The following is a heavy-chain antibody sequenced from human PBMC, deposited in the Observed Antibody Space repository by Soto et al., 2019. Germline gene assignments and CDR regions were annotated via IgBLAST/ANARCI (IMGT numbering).Heavy chain of an antibody. J-gene: IGHJ4*01. Sequence: GGSLRLSCVASGFAFSGYWMHWVRQAPGKGLMWVARSNSDGSGISYAASVRGRFTISRDNLNNILYLQMNSLRVDDSAVYYCTRDRPEAHFDYHPIFAHWGHGTLVTVSS. V-gene: IGHV3-74*01. CDR1: GFAFSGYW. CDR3: TRDRPEAHFDYHPIFAH. CDR2: SNSDGSGI. D-gene: IGHD5-12*01.